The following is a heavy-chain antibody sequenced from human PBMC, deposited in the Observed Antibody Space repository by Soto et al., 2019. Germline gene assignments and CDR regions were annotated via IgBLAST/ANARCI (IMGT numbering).Heavy chain of an antibody. V-gene: IGHV1-18*01. CDR1: GYTFNTHG. D-gene: IGHD3-3*01. J-gene: IGHJ5*02. CDR2: ISAYDGKT. CDR3: ARDPHEFWTSYWFDP. Sequence: ASVKVSCKTSGYTFNTHGINWVRQAPGQGLELMGWISAYDGKTTYAEKFQGRVTLTTDTSTSTAYMELRSPRSDDTAIYYCARDPHEFWTSYWFDPWGQGTPVTVSS.